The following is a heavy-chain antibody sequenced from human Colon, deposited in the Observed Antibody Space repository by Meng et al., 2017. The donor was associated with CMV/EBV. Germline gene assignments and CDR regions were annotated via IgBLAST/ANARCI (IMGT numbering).Heavy chain of an antibody. CDR1: GGSTSSPAYY. Sequence: SETLSLTCTVSGGSTSSPAYYWGWIRQPPGKGLEWVASIFFSGTTYYNPSLQSRVNISLDTSKNQFSLKLNSVTAADTAIYYCAKDRAFGGSSPGNIGAWGQGTPVTVSS. CDR2: IFFSGTT. D-gene: IGHD2/OR15-2a*01. CDR3: AKDRAFGGSSPGNIGA. V-gene: IGHV4-39*07. J-gene: IGHJ5*02.